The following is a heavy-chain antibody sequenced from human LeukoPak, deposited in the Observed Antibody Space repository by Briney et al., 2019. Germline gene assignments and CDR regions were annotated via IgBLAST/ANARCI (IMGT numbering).Heavy chain of an antibody. CDR1: GFTFSSFW. CDR3: ARGGYYSAWAEDY. V-gene: IGHV3-7*01. J-gene: IGHJ4*02. D-gene: IGHD3-22*01. Sequence: QPGGSLRLSCAASGFTFSSFWMSWVRQAPGKGLEWVANIKQDGSEKYYVDSVKGRFTISRDNAKISLYLQINSLRAEDTAVFYCARGGYYSAWAEDYWGQGTLVTVSS. CDR2: IKQDGSEK.